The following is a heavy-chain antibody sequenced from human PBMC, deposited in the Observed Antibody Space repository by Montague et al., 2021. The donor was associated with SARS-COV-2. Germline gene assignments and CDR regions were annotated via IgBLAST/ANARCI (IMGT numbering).Heavy chain of an antibody. J-gene: IGHJ4*02. CDR2: IYHSGST. D-gene: IGHD2-15*01. CDR3: ARGLFQPDSQAY. V-gene: IGHV4-34*01. Sequence: SETLSLTCAVYGGSFSSYYWSWIRQPPGKGLEWIGDIYHSGSTNYNPSLKSRVTISVDTSKNQFSLKLSSVTAADTAVYSCARGLFQPDSQAYWGQGTLVTVSS. CDR1: GGSFSSYY.